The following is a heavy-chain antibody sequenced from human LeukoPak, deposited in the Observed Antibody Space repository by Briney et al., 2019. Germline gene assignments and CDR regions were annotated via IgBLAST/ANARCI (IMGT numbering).Heavy chain of an antibody. V-gene: IGHV3-23*01. Sequence: GGSLRLSCAASGFTFSSSAMTWVRQAPGKGLEWVSTITVDGGDTNYADSVKGRFTISRDNSKNTLYLQMNSLRAEDTALYYCAKVYHRNYMDVWGKGTTVTVSS. CDR1: GFTFSSSA. J-gene: IGHJ6*03. CDR3: AKVYHRNYMDV. CDR2: ITVDGGDT. D-gene: IGHD2-2*02.